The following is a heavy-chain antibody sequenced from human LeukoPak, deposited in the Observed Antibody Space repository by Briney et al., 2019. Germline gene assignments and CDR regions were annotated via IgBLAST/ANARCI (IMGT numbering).Heavy chain of an antibody. J-gene: IGHJ6*02. CDR2: ISWNSGSI. V-gene: IGHV3-9*01. D-gene: IGHD6-13*01. CDR1: GFTFDDYA. CDR3: AKGGSSSWYGYYYYGMDV. Sequence: PGGSLRLSCAASGFTFDDYAMHWVRQAPGKGLEWVSGISWNSGSIGYADSVKGRFTISRDNAKNSLYLQMNSLRAEDTALYYCAKGGSSSWYGYYYYGMDVWGQGTTVTVSS.